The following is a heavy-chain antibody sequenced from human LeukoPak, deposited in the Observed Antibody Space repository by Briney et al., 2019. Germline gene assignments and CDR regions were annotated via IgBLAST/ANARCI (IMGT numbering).Heavy chain of an antibody. CDR3: AGDRFGSGLNYYYMDV. CDR1: GLTFSSYA. CDR2: ISYDGSNK. D-gene: IGHD3-10*01. Sequence: PGRSLRLSCAASGLTFSSYAMQSVRQAPGKGLEWVAVISYDGSNKYYADSVKGRFTISRDNSKNTLYLQMNSLRAEDTAVYYCAGDRFGSGLNYYYMDVWGKGTTVTVSS. J-gene: IGHJ6*03. V-gene: IGHV3-30*01.